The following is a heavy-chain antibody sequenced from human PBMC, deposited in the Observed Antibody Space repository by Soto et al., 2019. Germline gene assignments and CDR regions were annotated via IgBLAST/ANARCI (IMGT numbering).Heavy chain of an antibody. V-gene: IGHV4-34*01. CDR1: GGSFSGYY. CDR2: INHSGST. J-gene: IGHJ5*02. D-gene: IGHD4-17*01. Sequence: PSETLSLTCAVYGGSFSGYYWSWIRQPPGKGLEWIGEINHSGSTNYNPSLKSRVTISVDTSKNQFSLKLSSVTAADTAVYYCARPIYGEGRSGWFDPWGQGTLVTVS. CDR3: ARPIYGEGRSGWFDP.